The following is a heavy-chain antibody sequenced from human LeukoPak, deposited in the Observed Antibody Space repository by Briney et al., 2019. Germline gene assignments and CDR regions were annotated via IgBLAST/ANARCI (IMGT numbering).Heavy chain of an antibody. Sequence: SETLSLTCIVSGGSISSHYWSWIRQSPGKGLEWIGYIYRNGKTNYNPSLESRITISLDKSKNQFSLRLRSVTAADSAVYFCARGSGSWDHFDSWGQGSLVTVSA. CDR3: ARGSGSWDHFDS. J-gene: IGHJ4*02. CDR1: GGSISSHY. D-gene: IGHD3-10*01. CDR2: IYRNGKT. V-gene: IGHV4-59*11.